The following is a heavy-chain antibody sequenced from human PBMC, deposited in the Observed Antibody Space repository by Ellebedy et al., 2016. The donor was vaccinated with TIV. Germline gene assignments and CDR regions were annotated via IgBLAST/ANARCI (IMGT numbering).Heavy chain of an antibody. J-gene: IGHJ4*02. Sequence: GESLKISCAASGFTFNSYAIHWVRQAPGKGLEWVAVVSYDGSNKYYAASVKGRFNISRDNSKNTLYLQMNSLRAEDTAVYYCARDLKKRAAAGTELDYWGQGTLVTVSS. V-gene: IGHV3-30-3*01. CDR3: ARDLKKRAAAGTELDY. CDR1: GFTFNSYA. D-gene: IGHD6-13*01. CDR2: VSYDGSNK.